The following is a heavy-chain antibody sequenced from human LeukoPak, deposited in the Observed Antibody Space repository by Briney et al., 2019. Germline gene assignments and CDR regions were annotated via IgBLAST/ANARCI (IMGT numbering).Heavy chain of an antibody. CDR1: GFTFSDYY. CDR2: ISSSGSTI. CDR3: ARGYSLAVVFDY. V-gene: IGHV3-11*01. Sequence: SGRSLRLSCAASGFTFSDYYMSWIRQAPGKGLEWVSYISSSGSTIYYADSVKGRFTISRDNAKNSLYLQMNSLRAEDMAVYYCARGYSLAVVFDYWGQGTLVTVSS. D-gene: IGHD6-19*01. J-gene: IGHJ4*02.